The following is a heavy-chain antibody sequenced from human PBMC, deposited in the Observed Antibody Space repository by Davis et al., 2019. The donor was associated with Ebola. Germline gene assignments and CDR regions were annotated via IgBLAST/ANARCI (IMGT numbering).Heavy chain of an antibody. CDR2: MNPNSGNT. Sequence: ASVKVSCKASGYTFTSYDINWVRQATGQGLEWMGWMNPNSGNTGYAQKFQGRVTITRNTSISTAYMELGSLRSEDTAVYYCARGRIMGAGTTGYWGQGTLVTVSS. D-gene: IGHD1-26*01. V-gene: IGHV1-8*03. J-gene: IGHJ4*02. CDR3: ARGRIMGAGTTGY. CDR1: GYTFTSYD.